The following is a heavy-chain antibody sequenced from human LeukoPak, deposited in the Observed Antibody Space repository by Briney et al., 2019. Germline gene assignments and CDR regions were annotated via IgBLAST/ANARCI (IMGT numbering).Heavy chain of an antibody. Sequence: PSETLSLTCTVSGGSISSSSYYWGWIRQPPGKGLEWIGSIYYSGSTYYNPSLKSRVTISVDTSKNQFSLKLSSVTAADTAVYYCARSATAAAWDWFDPWGQGTLVTVSS. J-gene: IGHJ5*02. CDR1: GGSISSSSYY. CDR3: ARSATAAAWDWFDP. V-gene: IGHV4-39*01. D-gene: IGHD6-13*01. CDR2: IYYSGST.